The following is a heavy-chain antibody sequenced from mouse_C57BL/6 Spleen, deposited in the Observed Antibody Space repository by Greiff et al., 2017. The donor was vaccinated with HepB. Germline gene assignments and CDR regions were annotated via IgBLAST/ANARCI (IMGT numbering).Heavy chain of an antibody. Sequence: QVQLKESGPGLVQPSQSLSITCTVSGFSLTSYGVHWVRQSPGKGLEWLGVIWSGGSTDYNAAFISRLSISKDNSKSQVFFKMNSLQADDTAIYYCARNSDRGWYFDVWGTGTTVTVSS. CDR2: IWSGGST. V-gene: IGHV2-2*01. CDR3: ARNSDRGWYFDV. CDR1: GFSLTSYG. J-gene: IGHJ1*03.